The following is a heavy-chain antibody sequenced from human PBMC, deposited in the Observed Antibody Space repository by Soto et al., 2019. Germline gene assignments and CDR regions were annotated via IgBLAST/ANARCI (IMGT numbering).Heavy chain of an antibody. J-gene: IGHJ4*02. CDR3: AKDAQPVSSSWPYFDY. CDR2: ISWDGGST. Sequence: PGGSLRLSCAASGFTFDDYTMHWVRQAPWKGLEWVSLISWDGGSTYYADSVKGRFTISRDNSKNSLYLQMNSLRAEDTALYYCAKDAQPVSSSWPYFDYWGQGTLVTVSS. D-gene: IGHD6-13*01. V-gene: IGHV3-43*01. CDR1: GFTFDDYT.